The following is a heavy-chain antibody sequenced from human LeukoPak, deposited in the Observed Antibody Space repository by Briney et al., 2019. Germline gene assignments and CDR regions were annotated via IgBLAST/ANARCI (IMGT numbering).Heavy chain of an antibody. V-gene: IGHV3-9*03. D-gene: IGHD2-21*01. CDR3: AKLDSSAILGSFDY. CDR1: GFAFDNYA. J-gene: IGHJ4*02. CDR2: ISWDSGDI. Sequence: PGRSLRLSCAASGFAFDNYAMHWVRQAPGKGLEWVSGISWDSGDIGYADSVKGRFTVSRDNAKNSLYLQINSLKTEDMALYYCAKLDSSAILGSFDYWGQGTLVTVSS.